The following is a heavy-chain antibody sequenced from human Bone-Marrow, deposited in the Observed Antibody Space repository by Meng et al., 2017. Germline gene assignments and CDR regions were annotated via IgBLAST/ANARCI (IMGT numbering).Heavy chain of an antibody. CDR2: IGYSGTI. CDR1: GGSISSGGYS. J-gene: IGHJ4*02. V-gene: IGHV4-30-2*03. D-gene: IGHD1-7*01. Sequence: QLQLQESGSGLVKPSQTLSLTCAVSGGSISSGGYSWSWIRQSPAKGLEWIGTIGYSGTIVYNPSLSSRVTMTLDTSKNQFSLKLSSVTAPDTAVYYCARRVHDGTGHHYFDSWGQGTLVTVSS. CDR3: ARRVHDGTGHHYFDS.